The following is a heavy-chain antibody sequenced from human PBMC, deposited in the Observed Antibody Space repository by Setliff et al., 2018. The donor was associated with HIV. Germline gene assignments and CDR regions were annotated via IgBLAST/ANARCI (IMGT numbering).Heavy chain of an antibody. CDR3: AAFDSGRDV. CDR2: IHPTGHI. V-gene: IGHV4-34*01. D-gene: IGHD6-19*01. J-gene: IGHJ4*02. Sequence: SQTLSLTCVASGGSLSSYYWNWIRQTPGKGLEWIGEIHPTGHIDYNPSYKSRVTVSLDTSKIQFSLKLNSVTAADTGVYYCAAFDSGRDVWGQGTLVTVSS. CDR1: GGSLSSYY.